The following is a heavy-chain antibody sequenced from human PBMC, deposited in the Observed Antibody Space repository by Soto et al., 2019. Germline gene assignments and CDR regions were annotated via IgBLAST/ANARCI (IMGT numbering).Heavy chain of an antibody. D-gene: IGHD3-22*01. Sequence: QVQLVESGGGVVQPGRSLRVSCAASGFTFSNYAMHWVRQAPGKGLEWVAVVSYDGSKQFYADSVEGRFTSSRDSSKSTLYLHMDNLRDEGTAVDYCARDRVYYYDNSGYYNFYYWGQGTLVTVSS. CDR3: ARDRVYYYDNSGYYNFYY. CDR2: VSYDGSKQ. J-gene: IGHJ4*02. CDR1: GFTFSNYA. V-gene: IGHV3-30-3*01.